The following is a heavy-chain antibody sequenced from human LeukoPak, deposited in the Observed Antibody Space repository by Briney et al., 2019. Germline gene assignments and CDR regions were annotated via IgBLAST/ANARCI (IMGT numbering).Heavy chain of an antibody. V-gene: IGHV3-74*01. D-gene: IGHD3-10*01. Sequence: GGSLRLSCAASGFTFSAYWMHWVRQAPGMGLVWVSRIDDDGSGAGYADSVKGRFTISRDNARNTLYLQMNSLRAEDTAVYYCARIGPSGSGSYFFLDPWGQGTPVTVSS. CDR1: GFTFSAYW. CDR3: ARIGPSGSGSYFFLDP. J-gene: IGHJ5*02. CDR2: IDDDGSGA.